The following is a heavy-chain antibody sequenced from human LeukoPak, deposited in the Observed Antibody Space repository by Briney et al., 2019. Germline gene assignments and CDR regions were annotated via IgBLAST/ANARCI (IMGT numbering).Heavy chain of an antibody. V-gene: IGHV4-59*01. CDR2: IYYSGSN. J-gene: IGHJ6*03. Sequence: SETLSLTCTVSGGSISSYYWSWLRQPPGKGLEWIGYIYYSGSNNYNPSLKSRVTISVDTSKNQFSLKLSSVTAADTAVNYCARGSFWRGYYYYYYYMDVWGKGTTVTVSS. CDR3: ARGSFWRGYYYYYYYMDV. CDR1: GGSISSYY. D-gene: IGHD3-3*01.